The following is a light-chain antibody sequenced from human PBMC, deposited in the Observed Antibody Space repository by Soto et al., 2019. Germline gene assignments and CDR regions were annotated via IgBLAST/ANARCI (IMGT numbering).Light chain of an antibody. CDR1: NIGSDS. Sequence: SYVLTQPPSVSVAPGMTARITCGENNIGSDSVQWYQQKPGQAPVLVIYYDSDRPSGIPERFSGSNSGNTATLTISRVEAGDEADYYCQVWDSSSDQMLFGGGTKLTVL. J-gene: IGLJ2*01. CDR3: QVWDSSSDQML. CDR2: YDS. V-gene: IGLV3-21*04.